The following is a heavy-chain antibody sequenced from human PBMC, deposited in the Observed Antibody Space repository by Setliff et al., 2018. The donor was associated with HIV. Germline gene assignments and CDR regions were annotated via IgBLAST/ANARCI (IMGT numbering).Heavy chain of an antibody. J-gene: IGHJ6*02. CDR3: GTAMYYYYGLDV. D-gene: IGHD2-2*01. Sequence: PSETLSLTCTVSGGSIISYYWSWIRQPAGMRLEWIGHISTSGTTNYNPSLESRVTISVDTSKNQFSLKLSSVTAADAAVYYCGTAMYYYYGLDVWDQGIRVTVSS. CDR1: GGSIISYY. CDR2: ISTSGTT. V-gene: IGHV4-4*07.